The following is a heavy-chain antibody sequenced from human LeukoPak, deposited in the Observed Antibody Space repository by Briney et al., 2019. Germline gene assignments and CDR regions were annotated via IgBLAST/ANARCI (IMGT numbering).Heavy chain of an antibody. CDR1: GGTFSSYA. CDR3: ARFGSSYYDSSGYFMSFDY. Sequence: SVKVSCKASGGTFSSYAISWVRQAPGQGLEWMGGIISIFGTANYAQKFQGRVTITTDESTSTAYMELSSLRSEDTAVYYCARFGSSYYDSSGYFMSFDYWGQGTLVTVSS. V-gene: IGHV1-69*05. J-gene: IGHJ4*02. CDR2: IISIFGTA. D-gene: IGHD3-22*01.